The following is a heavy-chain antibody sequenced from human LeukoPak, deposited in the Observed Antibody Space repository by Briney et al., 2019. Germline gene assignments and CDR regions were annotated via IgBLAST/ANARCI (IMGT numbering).Heavy chain of an antibody. CDR2: ISWNSGSI. D-gene: IGHD6-13*01. J-gene: IGHJ5*02. CDR3: PRFSSSSWYLGWFDP. Sequence: PGRSLRLSCAASGFTFDDYAMHWVRQAPGKGLEWVSGISWNSGSIGYADSVKGRFTISRDNAKNSLYLQMNSLRAEDTALYHCPRFSSSSWYLGWFDPWGQGTLVTVSS. CDR1: GFTFDDYA. V-gene: IGHV3-9*01.